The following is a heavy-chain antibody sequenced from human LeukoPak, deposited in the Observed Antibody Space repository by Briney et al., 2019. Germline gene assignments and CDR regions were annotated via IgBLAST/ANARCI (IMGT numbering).Heavy chain of an antibody. Sequence: GASVKVSCKASGYTFTSYAMNWVRQAPGQGLEWMGWINTNTGNPTYAQGFTGRFVFSLDTSVSTAYLQISSLKAEDTAVYYCARDLSMVGSWDPDYYYYYGMDVWGQETTVTVSS. CDR3: ARDLSMVGSWDPDYYYYYGMDV. V-gene: IGHV7-4-1*02. CDR2: INTNTGNP. J-gene: IGHJ6*02. D-gene: IGHD6-13*01. CDR1: GYTFTSYA.